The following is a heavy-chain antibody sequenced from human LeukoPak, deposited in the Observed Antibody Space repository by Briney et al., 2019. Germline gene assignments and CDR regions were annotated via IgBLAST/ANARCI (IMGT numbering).Heavy chain of an antibody. CDR2: IYYSGST. J-gene: IGHJ6*02. CDR1: GGSISSYY. D-gene: IGHD5-18*01. Sequence: SSETLPLTCTVSGGSISSYYWSWIRQPPGKGLEWIGYIYYSGSTNYNPSLKSRVTISVDTSKNQFSLKLSSVTAADTAVYYCARSGYSYGPNYYYYGMDVWGQGTTVTVSS. CDR3: ARSGYSYGPNYYYYGMDV. V-gene: IGHV4-59*01.